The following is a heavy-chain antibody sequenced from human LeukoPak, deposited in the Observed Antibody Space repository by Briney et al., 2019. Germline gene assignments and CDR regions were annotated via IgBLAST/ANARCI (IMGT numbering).Heavy chain of an antibody. CDR2: VYYSGNT. V-gene: IGHV4-39*02. CDR1: GGSISSGNYF. D-gene: IGHD4-23*01. CDR3: ARYGDNSYYFDY. Sequence: PSETLSLTCTVSGGSISSGNYFWGWIRQPPGKGLEWIGSVYYSGNTYYNPSLKSRVTISVDTSKNHFSLKLRSVTAADTAVYYCARYGDNSYYFDYWGQGALVTVSS. J-gene: IGHJ4*02.